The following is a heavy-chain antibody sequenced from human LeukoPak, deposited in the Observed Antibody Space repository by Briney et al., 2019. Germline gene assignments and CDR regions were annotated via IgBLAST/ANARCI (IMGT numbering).Heavy chain of an antibody. V-gene: IGHV3-23*01. J-gene: IGHJ4*02. CDR1: GFTFSSYA. CDR2: ISGSGGST. CDR3: AKASEYDFWSGYPTPALDY. D-gene: IGHD3-3*01. Sequence: GGSLRLSCAASGFTFSSYAMSWVRQAPGKGLEWVSAISGSGGSTYYADSVKGRFSISRDNSKNTLYLQMNSLRAEDTAVYYCAKASEYDFWSGYPTPALDYWGQGTLVTVSS.